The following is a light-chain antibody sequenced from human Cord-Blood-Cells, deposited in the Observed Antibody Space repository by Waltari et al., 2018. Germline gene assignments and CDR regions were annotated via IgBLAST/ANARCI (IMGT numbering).Light chain of an antibody. J-gene: IGLJ2*01. Sequence: QSALTQPASVSGSPGQSITISCTGTSSYVGGYNYVSWYQQHPAKAPKLMIYDVSKRPSGVSNRFSGSKSGNTASLTISGLQAEDEADYYCSSYTSSSTLVFGGGTKLTVL. CDR3: SSYTSSSTLV. V-gene: IGLV2-14*01. CDR1: SSYVGGYNY. CDR2: DVS.